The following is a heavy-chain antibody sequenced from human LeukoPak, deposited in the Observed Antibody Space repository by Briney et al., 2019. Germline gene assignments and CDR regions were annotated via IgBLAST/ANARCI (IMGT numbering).Heavy chain of an antibody. CDR2: INGDGTSA. CDR1: GFTLRNYW. D-gene: IGHD3-22*01. V-gene: IGHV3-74*01. CDR3: AREMRDSSGYYLAH. Sequence: GGSLRLSCAASGFTLRNYWMDWVRQTPGKGLLWVSRINGDGTSATYAGSVKGRFTISRDNAKNTLYLQMNSLRAEDTALYYCAREMRDSSGYYLAHWGQGTLVTVSS. J-gene: IGHJ4*02.